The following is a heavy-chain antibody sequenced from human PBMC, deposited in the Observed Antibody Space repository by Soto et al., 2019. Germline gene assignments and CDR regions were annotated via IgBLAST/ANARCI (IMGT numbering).Heavy chain of an antibody. CDR3: ARGWVEMATITAVFDY. CDR1: GVTFNSYA. J-gene: IGHJ4*02. CDR2: IFPLFGTS. Sequence: QVQLVQSGAEVKKPGSSVKVSCKTSGVTFNSYAISWVRQAPGHVLEWMGGIFPLFGTSNYAQKLQGRLTITADESTSTAYMELSSLKSEDTAVYYCARGWVEMATITAVFDYWGQGTLVTVSS. D-gene: IGHD5-12*01. V-gene: IGHV1-69*01.